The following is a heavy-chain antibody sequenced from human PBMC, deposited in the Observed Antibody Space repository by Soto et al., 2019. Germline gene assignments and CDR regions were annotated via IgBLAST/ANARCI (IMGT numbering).Heavy chain of an antibody. CDR2: ISGSGGST. CDR3: AKATTVTTTPYYYYYYMDV. J-gene: IGHJ6*03. Sequence: GGSLRLSCAASGFTFSSYAMSWVRQAPGKGLEWVSAISGSGGSTYYADSVKGRFTISGDNSKNTLYLKMNSLRAEDTAVYYCAKATTVTTTPYYYYYYMDVWGKGTTVTVSS. CDR1: GFTFSSYA. V-gene: IGHV3-23*01. D-gene: IGHD4-17*01.